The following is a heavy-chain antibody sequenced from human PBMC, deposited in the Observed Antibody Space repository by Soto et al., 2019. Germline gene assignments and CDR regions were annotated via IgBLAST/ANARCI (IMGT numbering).Heavy chain of an antibody. J-gene: IGHJ4*02. CDR3: ARGRAAYYFDY. V-gene: IGHV3-64*02. CDR1: GFTFSSYP. Sequence: PXGSLRLSCAAAGFTFSSYPMHWVRQAPGKGLEHVSSTSGDGRIMYYLDSVKGRFTISRDNSKNTLYLQMGSLRTEDMAVYYCARGRAAYYFDYWGQGDLVTVSS. D-gene: IGHD6-25*01. CDR2: TSGDGRIM.